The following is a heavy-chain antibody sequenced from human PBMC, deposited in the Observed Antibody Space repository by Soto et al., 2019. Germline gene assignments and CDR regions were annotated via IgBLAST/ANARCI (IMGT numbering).Heavy chain of an antibody. J-gene: IGHJ5*02. Sequence: QVQLVQSGAEVKKPGASVKVSCKASRYTFTSYDINWVRQATGQGLEWMGWMNPNSGNTGYAQKFQGRVTMTRNTSISTAYMELSSLRSEDTAVYYCAREQRKGYCSGGSCRRWFDPWGQGTLVTVSS. D-gene: IGHD2-15*01. V-gene: IGHV1-8*01. CDR3: AREQRKGYCSGGSCRRWFDP. CDR1: RYTFTSYD. CDR2: MNPNSGNT.